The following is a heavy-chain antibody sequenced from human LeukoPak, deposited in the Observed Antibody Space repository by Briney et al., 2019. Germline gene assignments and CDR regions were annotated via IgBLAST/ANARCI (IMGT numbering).Heavy chain of an antibody. V-gene: IGHV3-74*03. CDR2: TNSDGSST. J-gene: IGHJ5*02. D-gene: IGHD3-10*01. CDR3: ARIYFKLASAS. Sequence: QAGGSLRLSCAASGFTFSSYWMHWVRQAPGKGLVWVSRTNSDGSSTTYADSVKGRFTISRDNAKNTLYLLMNSLRAEDTAVYYCARIYFKLASASWSQGTLVTVSS. CDR1: GFTFSSYW.